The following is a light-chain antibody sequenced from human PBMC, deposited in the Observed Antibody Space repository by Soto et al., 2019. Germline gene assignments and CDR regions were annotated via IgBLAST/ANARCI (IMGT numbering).Light chain of an antibody. CDR3: QQYGSSPWT. CDR2: GAS. V-gene: IGKV3-20*01. CDR1: QSVSSSY. Sequence: IVLTQSSGTLSLCPGERATLSCRASQSVSSSYLAWYQQKPGLAPRLLMYGASSRATGIPDRFIGSGSGTDFTLTISRLEPEDFAVYYCQQYGSSPWTFGQGTKVEIK. J-gene: IGKJ1*01.